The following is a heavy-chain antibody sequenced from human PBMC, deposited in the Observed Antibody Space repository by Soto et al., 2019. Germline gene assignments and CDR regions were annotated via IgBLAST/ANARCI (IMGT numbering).Heavy chain of an antibody. D-gene: IGHD3-22*01. Sequence: PSETLSLTCTVSGGSISSYYWSWIRQPPGKGLEWIGYIYYSGSTNYNPSLKSRVTISVDTSKNQFSLKLSSVTAADTAVYYCARDRYYDSSGYFDHWGQGTLVTVSS. CDR3: ARDRYYDSSGYFDH. J-gene: IGHJ4*02. V-gene: IGHV4-59*01. CDR1: GGSISSYY. CDR2: IYYSGST.